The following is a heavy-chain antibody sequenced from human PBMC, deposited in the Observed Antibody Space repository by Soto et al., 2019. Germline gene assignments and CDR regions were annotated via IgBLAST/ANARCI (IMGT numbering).Heavy chain of an antibody. J-gene: IGHJ6*02. Sequence: EVQLVESGGGLIQPGGSLRLSCAASGFTVSSNYMSWVRQAPGKGLEWVSVIYSGGSTYYADSVKGRFTISRDNSKNTLYLQMNSQRAEDTAVYYCARHVVAASYYYYYGMDVWGQGTTVTVSS. D-gene: IGHD2-15*01. CDR3: ARHVVAASYYYYYGMDV. CDR2: IYSGGST. V-gene: IGHV3-53*01. CDR1: GFTVSSNY.